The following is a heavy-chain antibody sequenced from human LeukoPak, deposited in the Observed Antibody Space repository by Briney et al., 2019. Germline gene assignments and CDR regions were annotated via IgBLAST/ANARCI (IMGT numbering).Heavy chain of an antibody. J-gene: IGHJ6*02. V-gene: IGHV3-7*05. CDR2: IKQDGSEK. CDR1: GFTFSTYN. Sequence: QPGGSLRLSCAASGFTFSTYNMNWVRQTPGKGLEWVANIKQDGSEKYYVDSVKGRFTISRDNAKNSLYLQMNSLRAEDTAVYYCARDGAPAKNYYGMDVWGQGTTVTVSS. CDR3: ARDGAPAKNYYGMDV. D-gene: IGHD2-2*01.